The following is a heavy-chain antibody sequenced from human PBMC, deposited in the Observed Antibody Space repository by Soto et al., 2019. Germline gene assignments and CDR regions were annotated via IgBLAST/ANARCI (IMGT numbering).Heavy chain of an antibody. CDR3: AREYCNGGTCYSP. Sequence: PGDSLKISCKGSGYSFPDYWIAWVRQMPGKGLEWMGIIYPADSHVRYSPSFQGQVTISADKSINTAYLQWTSLRASDTAMYYCAREYCNGGTCYSPWGQGTLVTVSS. J-gene: IGHJ5*02. CDR2: IYPADSHV. D-gene: IGHD2-15*01. V-gene: IGHV5-51*01. CDR1: GYSFPDYW.